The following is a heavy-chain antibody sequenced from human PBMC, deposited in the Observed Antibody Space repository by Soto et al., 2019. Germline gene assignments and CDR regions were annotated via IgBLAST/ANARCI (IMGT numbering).Heavy chain of an antibody. D-gene: IGHD3-22*01. V-gene: IGHV3-7*03. Sequence: GSLRLSCAASGFTFSSYWMSWVRQAPGKGLEWVANIKQDGSEKYYVDSVKGRFTISRDNAKNSLYLQMNSLRAEDTAVYYCARAGDRSGYYYGPGWYFDLWGRGTLVTVSS. J-gene: IGHJ2*01. CDR2: IKQDGSEK. CDR3: ARAGDRSGYYYGPGWYFDL. CDR1: GFTFSSYW.